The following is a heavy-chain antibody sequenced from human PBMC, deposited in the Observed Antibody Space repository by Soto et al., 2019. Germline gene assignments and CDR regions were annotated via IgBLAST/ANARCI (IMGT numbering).Heavy chain of an antibody. Sequence: EVQLVESGGGLVKPGGSLRLSCAASGFTFSSYSMNWVRQALGKGLERVSSISSSGSYIYYADSVKGRFTISRDNARNSLYLQMNGLRAEDTAVYYCARDCSSSSCFRAGAFDIWGQGTLVTVSS. V-gene: IGHV3-21*01. J-gene: IGHJ3*02. CDR1: GFTFSSYS. CDR3: ARDCSSSSCFRAGAFDI. CDR2: ISSSGSYI. D-gene: IGHD2-2*01.